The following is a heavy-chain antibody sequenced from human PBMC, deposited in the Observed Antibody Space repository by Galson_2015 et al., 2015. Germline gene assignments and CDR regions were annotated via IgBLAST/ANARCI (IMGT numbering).Heavy chain of an antibody. CDR3: ARVETHMVRGVIIGGMDV. D-gene: IGHD3-10*01. J-gene: IGHJ6*02. Sequence: QSGAEVKKPGASVKVSCKASGYTFTSYGISWVRQAPGQGLEWMGWISAYNGNTNYAQKLQGRVTMTTDTSTSTAYMELRSLRSDDTAVYYCARVETHMVRGVIIGGMDVWGQGTTVTVSS. CDR2: ISAYNGNT. CDR1: GYTFTSYG. V-gene: IGHV1-18*04.